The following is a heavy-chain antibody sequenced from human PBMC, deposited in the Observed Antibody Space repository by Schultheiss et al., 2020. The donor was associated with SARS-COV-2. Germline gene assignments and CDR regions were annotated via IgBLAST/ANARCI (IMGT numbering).Heavy chain of an antibody. V-gene: IGHV4-59*08. CDR2: IYYSGST. CDR1: GGSFSGYY. CDR3: ARLSVVTDWYFDL. J-gene: IGHJ2*01. D-gene: IGHD4-23*01. Sequence: SETLSLTCAVYGGSFSGYYWSWIRQPPGKGLEWIGYIYYSGSTNYNPSLKSRVTISVDTSKNQFSLKLSSVTAADTAVYYCARLSVVTDWYFDLWGRGTLVTVSS.